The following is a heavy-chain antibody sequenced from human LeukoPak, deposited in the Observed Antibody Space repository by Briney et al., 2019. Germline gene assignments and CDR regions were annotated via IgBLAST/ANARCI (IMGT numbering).Heavy chain of an antibody. CDR1: GGSIRSSYYY. V-gene: IGHV4-61*05. CDR2: IYYSGST. Sequence: PSETLSLTCTVSGGSIRSSYYYWGWIRQPPGKGLEWIGYIYYSGSTNHNPSLKSRVTISVDTSNNQFSLKVSSVTAADTAVYYCARAGTNYYGMDVWGQGTTVTVSS. D-gene: IGHD1-1*01. CDR3: ARAGTNYYGMDV. J-gene: IGHJ6*02.